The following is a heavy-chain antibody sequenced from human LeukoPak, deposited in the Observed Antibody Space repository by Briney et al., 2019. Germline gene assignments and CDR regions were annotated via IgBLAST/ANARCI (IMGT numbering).Heavy chain of an antibody. Sequence: SETLSLTCTVSGGSISSGSYYWSWIRQPAGKGLEWIGRIYTSGSTNYNPSLKSRVTMSVDTSKNQFSLKLSSVTAADTAVYYCARSHSGSYPYYYYYMDVWGKGTTVTVSS. D-gene: IGHD1-26*01. J-gene: IGHJ6*03. CDR1: GGSISSGSYY. V-gene: IGHV4-61*02. CDR3: ARSHSGSYPYYYYYMDV. CDR2: IYTSGST.